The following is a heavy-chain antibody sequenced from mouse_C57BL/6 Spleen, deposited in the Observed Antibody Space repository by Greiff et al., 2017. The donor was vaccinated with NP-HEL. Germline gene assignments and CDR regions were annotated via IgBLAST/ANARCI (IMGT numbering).Heavy chain of an antibody. CDR2: IDPEDGDT. V-gene: IGHV14-1*01. CDR3: TVTGPFYYAMDY. Sequence: EVQLQQSGAELVRPGASVKLSCKASGFNIKDYYMHWVKQRPEKGLEWIGRIDPEDGDTKYDPKFQGKATMTADTSSNTAYLQLSSLTSEDTAVYYCTVTGPFYYAMDYWGQGTSVTVSS. J-gene: IGHJ4*01. CDR1: GFNIKDYY. D-gene: IGHD4-1*01.